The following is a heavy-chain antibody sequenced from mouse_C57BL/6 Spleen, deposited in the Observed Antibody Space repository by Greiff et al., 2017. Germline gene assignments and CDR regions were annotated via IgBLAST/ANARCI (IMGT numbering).Heavy chain of an antibody. CDR2: IDPEDGDT. V-gene: IGHV14-1*01. CDR3: TTDSSGYKYAMDY. Sequence: EVQLQQSGAELVRPGASVKLSCTASGFNIKDYYMHWVKQRPEQGLEWIGRIDPEDGDTEYAPKFQGKATMTADTSSNTAYLQLSSLTSEDTAVYYCTTDSSGYKYAMDYWGQGTSVTVSS. J-gene: IGHJ4*01. D-gene: IGHD3-2*02. CDR1: GFNIKDYY.